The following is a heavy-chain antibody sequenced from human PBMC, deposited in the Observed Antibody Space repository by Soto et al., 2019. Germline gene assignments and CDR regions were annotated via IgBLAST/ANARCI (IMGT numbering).Heavy chain of an antibody. D-gene: IGHD2-15*01. CDR1: GGSISSYH. CDR2: MSNSGST. V-gene: IGHV4-59*08. J-gene: IGHJ4*02. CDR3: TRHYCSGGGCYYFNN. Sequence: PSETLSLTCTVSGGSISSYHWSWIRQPPGKGLEWIGYMSNSGSTNYNPSLKSRVTISVDTSKNQFSLKLSPVTAADTAVHYCTRHYCSGGGCYYFNNGGREPLVTVS.